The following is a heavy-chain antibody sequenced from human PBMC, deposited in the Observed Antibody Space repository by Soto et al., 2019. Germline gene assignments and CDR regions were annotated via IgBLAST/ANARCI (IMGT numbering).Heavy chain of an antibody. J-gene: IGHJ5*02. Sequence: SVKVSCKASGGTFSSYTISWVRQAPGQGLEWMGRIIPILGIANYAQKFQGRVTITADKSTSTAYMELSSLRSEDTAVYYCARDKLHSGSYYALNWFDPWGQGTLVTVS. CDR1: GGTFSSYT. CDR3: ARDKLHSGSYYALNWFDP. V-gene: IGHV1-69*04. D-gene: IGHD1-26*01. CDR2: IIPILGIA.